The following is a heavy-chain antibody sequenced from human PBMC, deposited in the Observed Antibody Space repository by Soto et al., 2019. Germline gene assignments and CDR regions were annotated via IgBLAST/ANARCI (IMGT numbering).Heavy chain of an antibody. CDR1: GGTISGYY. CDR2: IYSSGNT. D-gene: IGHD3-3*01. V-gene: IGHV4-4*07. J-gene: IGHJ5*02. Sequence: SATLSLTCSVSGGTISGYYWTWIRQPAGKGLEWIGRIYSSGNTKYSPSLQSRVTMSLDTSNNQFSLRLTSVTAADTAVYYCARGQRFSDWFDPWGQGTLVTVSS. CDR3: ARGQRFSDWFDP.